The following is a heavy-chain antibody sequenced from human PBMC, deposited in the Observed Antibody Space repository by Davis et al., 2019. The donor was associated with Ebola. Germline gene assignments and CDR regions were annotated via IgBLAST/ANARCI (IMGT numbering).Heavy chain of an antibody. CDR1: GYTFTGYY. V-gene: IGHV1-2*06. Sequence: ASVKVSCKASGYTFTGYYMHWVRQAPGQGLEWMGRINPNSGGPNYAQKFQGRVTMTRDTSISTAYMELSRLRSDDTAVYYCATSRPGIAVAGLDYWGQGTLVTVSS. CDR3: ATSRPGIAVAGLDY. CDR2: INPNSGGP. J-gene: IGHJ4*02. D-gene: IGHD6-19*01.